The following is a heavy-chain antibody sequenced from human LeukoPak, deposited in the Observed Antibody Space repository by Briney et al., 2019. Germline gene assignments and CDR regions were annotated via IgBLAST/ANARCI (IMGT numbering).Heavy chain of an antibody. CDR2: IYYSGRT. CDR1: GGSISDYY. D-gene: IGHD6-13*01. J-gene: IGHJ4*02. V-gene: IGHV4-59*01. Sequence: SETLSLTCTVSGGSISDYYWSWIRQSPGKGMEWIGYIYYSGRTKYNPSLASRVTISEETSKNHFSLKLSSVSVADTAVYYCARETLYSTSQAAFDYWGQGTLVTVSS. CDR3: ARETLYSTSQAAFDY.